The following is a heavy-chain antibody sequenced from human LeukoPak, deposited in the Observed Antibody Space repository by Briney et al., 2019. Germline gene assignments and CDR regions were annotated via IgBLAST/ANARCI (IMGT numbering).Heavy chain of an antibody. CDR3: ARDRASSSWYSWFDP. D-gene: IGHD6-13*01. CDR2: IYTSGST. CDR1: GGSISSSSYY. J-gene: IGHJ5*02. V-gene: IGHV4-39*07. Sequence: SETLSLTCTVSGGSISSSSYYWGWIRQPPGKGLEWIGRIYTSGSTNYNPSLKSRVTMSVDTSKDQFSLKLSSVTAADTAVYYCARDRASSSWYSWFDPWGQGTLVTVSS.